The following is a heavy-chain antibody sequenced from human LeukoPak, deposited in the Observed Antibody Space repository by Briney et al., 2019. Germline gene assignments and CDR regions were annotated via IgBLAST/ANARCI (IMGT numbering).Heavy chain of an antibody. CDR3: ARDTFNY. V-gene: IGHV3-66*01. CDR1: GFTVSSTY. CDR2: IYSGGST. J-gene: IGHJ4*02. Sequence: GGSLSPSCAASGFTVSSTYMNWVRQAPGKGLEWVSVIYSGGSTYYADYQKGRFTISRDNSKTTLSLQMHSRSIEDTAVYYCARDTFNYWGQGTLVTVSS.